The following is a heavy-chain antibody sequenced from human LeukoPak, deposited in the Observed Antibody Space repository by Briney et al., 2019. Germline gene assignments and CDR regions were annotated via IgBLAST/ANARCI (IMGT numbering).Heavy chain of an antibody. D-gene: IGHD3-10*01. V-gene: IGHV1-8*01. CDR1: GYTFTSYD. CDR3: ARGLSDYYGSGSYYLDWFDP. Sequence: ASVKVSCKASGYTFTSYDINWVRQATGQGLEWMGLMNPNSGNTGYAQKFQGRVTMTRNTSISTAYMELSSLRSEDTAVYYCARGLSDYYGSGSYYLDWFDPWGQGTLVTVSS. CDR2: MNPNSGNT. J-gene: IGHJ5*02.